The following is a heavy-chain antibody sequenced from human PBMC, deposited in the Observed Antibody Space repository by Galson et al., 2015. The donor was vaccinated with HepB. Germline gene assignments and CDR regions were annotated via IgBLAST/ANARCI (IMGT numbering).Heavy chain of an antibody. CDR2: ISSSGKTS. CDR1: GFNFGDYY. Sequence: SLRLSCAASGFNFGDYYMSWIRQAPGKGPEWVSYISSSGKTSYYADSVKGRFTISRDNTKNSLYVQMDSLRAEDTAVYFCARLKRSYFENNGYHFDYWGQGALVTVSS. V-gene: IGHV3-11*01. J-gene: IGHJ4*02. D-gene: IGHD3-22*01. CDR3: ARLKRSYFENNGYHFDY.